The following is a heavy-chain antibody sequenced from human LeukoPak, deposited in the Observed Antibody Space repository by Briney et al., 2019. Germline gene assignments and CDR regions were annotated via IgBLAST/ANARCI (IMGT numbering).Heavy chain of an antibody. CDR2: IKQGGREE. J-gene: IGHJ5*01. V-gene: IGHV3-7*03. D-gene: IGHD3-10*01. CDR3: ARDNGGWFDS. CDR1: EFIFSDYW. Sequence: AGGSLRLSCVASEFIFSDYWMSWVRQAPGKGLEWVANIKQGGREEKYVGSVKGRFAISRDDAKSTLYLQMDSRSGDDTAVYYCARDNGGWFDSWGRGTLVTVSS.